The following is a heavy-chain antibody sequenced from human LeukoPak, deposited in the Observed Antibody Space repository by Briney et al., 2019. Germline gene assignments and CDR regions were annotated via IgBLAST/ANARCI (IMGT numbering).Heavy chain of an antibody. Sequence: GGSLRLSCLGSGFTFSTYWMSWVRQAPGKGLEWVANIMQDGSEKNYVDSVKGRFTISRDNARNSLYLQMNSLGAEDTAVYYCAREVYRSSRPADAFDIWGQGTVVTVSS. CDR1: GFTFSTYW. CDR2: IMQDGSEK. V-gene: IGHV3-7*01. CDR3: AREVYRSSRPADAFDI. J-gene: IGHJ3*02. D-gene: IGHD6-13*01.